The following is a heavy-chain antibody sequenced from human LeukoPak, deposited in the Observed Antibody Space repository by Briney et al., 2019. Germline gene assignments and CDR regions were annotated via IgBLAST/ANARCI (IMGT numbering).Heavy chain of an antibody. D-gene: IGHD2-21*01. CDR1: GYTFTDYG. CDR2: TSSYNGKT. Sequence: ASVKVSCKSFGYTFTDYGIPWARPAPGQGLEWMGWTSSYNGKTNYVQKFQGRVAMTADASTNTAYMELRSLRSDDMAVYYCARDPPREATIWAFDIWGQGTMVTVSS. J-gene: IGHJ3*02. V-gene: IGHV1-18*03. CDR3: ARDPPREATIWAFDI.